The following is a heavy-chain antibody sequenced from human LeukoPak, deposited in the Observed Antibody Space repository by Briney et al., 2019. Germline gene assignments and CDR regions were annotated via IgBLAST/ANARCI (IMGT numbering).Heavy chain of an antibody. Sequence: SETLSLTCTVSGGSISSSSYYWGWIRQPPGKGLEWIGSIYYSGSTNYNPSLKSRVTISVDTSKNHISLKLTSVTAADTAVYYCAREGGPYRPLDYSGQGTLVTVSS. CDR1: GGSISSSSYY. CDR3: AREGGPYRPLDY. V-gene: IGHV4-39*07. J-gene: IGHJ4*02. CDR2: IYYSGST.